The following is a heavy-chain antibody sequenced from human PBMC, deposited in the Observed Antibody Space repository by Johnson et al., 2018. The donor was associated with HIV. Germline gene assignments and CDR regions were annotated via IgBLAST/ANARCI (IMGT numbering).Heavy chain of an antibody. J-gene: IGHJ3*02. Sequence: VQLVESGGGLVQPGGSLRLSCATSGFTFRSYAMHWVRQAPGKGLEWVSVIYSGGSTYYADSVKGRFTISRDNSKNTLYLQMNSLRDEDTAVYYCASSQDDAFDIWGQGTMVTVSS. CDR2: IYSGGST. CDR1: GFTFRSYA. CDR3: ASSQDDAFDI. V-gene: IGHV3-66*01.